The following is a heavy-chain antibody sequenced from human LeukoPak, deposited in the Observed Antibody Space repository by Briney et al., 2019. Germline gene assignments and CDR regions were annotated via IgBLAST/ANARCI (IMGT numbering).Heavy chain of an antibody. V-gene: IGHV1-69*01. D-gene: IGHD4-17*01. Sequence: GASVKVSCTAPGGTFSSYAISWVRRAPGQGLEWMGGIIPIFGTANYAQKFQGRVTITADESTSTAYMELSSLRSEDTAVYYCATWEPYGDYYYFDYWGQGTLVTVSS. CDR1: GGTFSSYA. CDR2: IIPIFGTA. J-gene: IGHJ4*02. CDR3: ATWEPYGDYYYFDY.